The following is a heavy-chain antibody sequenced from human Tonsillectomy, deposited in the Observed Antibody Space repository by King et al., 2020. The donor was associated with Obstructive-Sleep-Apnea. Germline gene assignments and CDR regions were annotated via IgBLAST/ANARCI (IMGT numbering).Heavy chain of an antibody. V-gene: IGHV3-11*01. J-gene: IGHJ4*02. CDR2: IISSGSTI. D-gene: IGHD1-26*01. CDR3: AREGLMVGATPRHFDY. Sequence: VQLVESGGGLVKPGGSLRLSCAASGFTFSDYYMSWIRQAPGKGLEWVSYIISSGSTIYYADSVKGRFTISRDNAKTSLYLQVNSLRAEDTAVYYCAREGLMVGATPRHFDYWGQGTLVTVSS. CDR1: GFTFSDYY.